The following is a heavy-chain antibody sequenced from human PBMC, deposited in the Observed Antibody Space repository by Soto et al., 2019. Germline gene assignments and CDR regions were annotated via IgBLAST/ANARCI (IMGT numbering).Heavy chain of an antibody. D-gene: IGHD5-18*01. V-gene: IGHV1-69*06. J-gene: IGHJ4*02. CDR2: IIPIFGTA. Sequence: SVKVSCKASGCTFSSYAISCVRQAPGQVLEWMGGIIPIFGTANYAQKFQGRVTITADKSTSTAYMELSSLRSEDTAVYYCARARGYSYGYFDYWGQGTLVTVSS. CDR1: GCTFSSYA. CDR3: ARARGYSYGYFDY.